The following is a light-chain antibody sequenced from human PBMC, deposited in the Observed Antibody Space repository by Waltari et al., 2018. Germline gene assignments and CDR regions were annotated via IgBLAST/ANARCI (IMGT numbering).Light chain of an antibody. V-gene: IGLV2-8*01. CDR2: EVS. Sequence: QSALTQPPSASGSPGPSVTIPCTGTSSDVGGFAYVSWYQQHPGKVPRLMIYEVSKRPSGVPDRFSGSKSGNTASLTVSGLQVEDEADYYCSSFAGSSQMLFGGGTKLTVL. J-gene: IGLJ2*01. CDR1: SSDVGGFAY. CDR3: SSFAGSSQML.